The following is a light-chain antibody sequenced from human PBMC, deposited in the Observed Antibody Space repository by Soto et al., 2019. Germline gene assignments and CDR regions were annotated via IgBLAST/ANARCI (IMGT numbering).Light chain of an antibody. CDR1: QGISRA. V-gene: IGKV1D-13*01. CDR3: QQFNNYQCT. Sequence: AIQLTQSPSSLSASVGDRVTIICRASQGISRALAWYQQKPGKAPKLLIFDASSLETGIPSRFSGSGSGTDFTLTISSLQPEDFATYYCQQFNNYQCTFGQGTRLEIK. CDR2: DAS. J-gene: IGKJ5*01.